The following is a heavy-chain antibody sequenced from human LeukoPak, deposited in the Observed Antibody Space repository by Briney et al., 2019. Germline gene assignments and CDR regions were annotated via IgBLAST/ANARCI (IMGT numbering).Heavy chain of an antibody. J-gene: IGHJ5*02. Sequence: ASVKVSCKASGYTFTNYYIHWVRQAPGQGLEWMGIINPSGGSTSYAQKFQGRVTLTRDTSTSTVYMELCSLRSEDTAVYYCARGGLYSSSSDWMSAWFDPWGQGTLVTVSP. CDR1: GYTFTNYY. CDR2: INPSGGST. V-gene: IGHV1-46*01. D-gene: IGHD6-6*01. CDR3: ARGGLYSSSSDWMSAWFDP.